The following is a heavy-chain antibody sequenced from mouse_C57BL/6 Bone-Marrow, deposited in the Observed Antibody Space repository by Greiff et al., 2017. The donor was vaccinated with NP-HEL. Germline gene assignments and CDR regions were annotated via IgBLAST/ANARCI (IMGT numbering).Heavy chain of an antibody. CDR3: ARRDYTFAY. CDR1: GFTFSSYT. J-gene: IGHJ3*01. Sequence: EVQLVESGGGLVKPGGSLKLSCAASGFTFSSYTMSWVRQTPEKRLEWVATISGGGGNTYYPDSVKGRFTISRDNAKNTLYLQMSSLRSEDTALYYCARRDYTFAYWGQGTLVTVSA. CDR2: ISGGGGNT. V-gene: IGHV5-9*01. D-gene: IGHD2-12*01.